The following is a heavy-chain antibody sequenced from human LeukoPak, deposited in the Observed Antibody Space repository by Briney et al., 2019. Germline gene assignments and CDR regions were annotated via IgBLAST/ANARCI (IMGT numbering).Heavy chain of an antibody. Sequence: ASVTVSFKASGYTFTDYYMHWVRQAPGQGLEWMGWINPNSGGTNYAQKFQGRVTMTRDTSISTAYMELSRLRSDDTAVYYCARGDFSSGWYLDYWGQGTLVTVSS. J-gene: IGHJ4*02. CDR1: GYTFTDYY. CDR2: INPNSGGT. D-gene: IGHD6-19*01. CDR3: ARGDFSSGWYLDY. V-gene: IGHV1-2*02.